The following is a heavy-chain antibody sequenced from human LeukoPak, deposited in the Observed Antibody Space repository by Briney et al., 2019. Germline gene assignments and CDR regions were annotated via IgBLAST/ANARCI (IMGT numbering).Heavy chain of an antibody. CDR3: ATPPTVTRNF. J-gene: IGHJ4*02. CDR1: GFTFSGYA. D-gene: IGHD4-17*01. Sequence: GGSLRLSCAASGFTFSGYAMSWVRQAPGKGLEWVSSISGSGGRTYHADSVKGRFTIPRDNSKNTLYLQMNSLRAEDTAVYYCATPPTVTRNFWGQGILVAVSS. CDR2: ISGSGGRT. V-gene: IGHV3-23*01.